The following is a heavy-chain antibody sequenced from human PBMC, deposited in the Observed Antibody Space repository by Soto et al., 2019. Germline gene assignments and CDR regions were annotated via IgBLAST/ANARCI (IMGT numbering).Heavy chain of an antibody. CDR1: GYTFTTFG. J-gene: IGHJ4*02. D-gene: IGHD6-19*01. Sequence: ASVKVSCKASGYTFTTFGISWVRQAPGQGLEWVGWISANNGNTKYSQKFQGRVTFTIDTSASTVYMDVSSLRSEDTAVFYCARNSYSSGSPHYWGQGTLVTVSS. CDR3: ARNSYSSGSPHY. V-gene: IGHV1-18*01. CDR2: ISANNGNT.